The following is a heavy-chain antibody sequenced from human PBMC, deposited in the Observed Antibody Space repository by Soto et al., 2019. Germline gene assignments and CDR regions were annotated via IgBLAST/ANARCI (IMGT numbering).Heavy chain of an antibody. CDR3: ARAYTWGVAVAGT. CDR1: GYTFTSFD. Sequence: QVQLVQSGAEVKKPGASVKVSCKASGYTFTSFDIYWVRQATGQGLEWMGWMNPNSENTGYAQKLQGRVTMTRNTSISTAYMELSSLRSEDTAVYYCARAYTWGVAVAGTWGQGTLVTVSS. V-gene: IGHV1-8*01. D-gene: IGHD6-19*01. CDR2: MNPNSENT. J-gene: IGHJ4*02.